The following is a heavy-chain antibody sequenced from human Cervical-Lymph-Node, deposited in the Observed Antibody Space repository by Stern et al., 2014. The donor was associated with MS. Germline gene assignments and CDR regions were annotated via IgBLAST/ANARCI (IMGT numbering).Heavy chain of an antibody. CDR2: IIPILCIA. CDR3: ARGGGDSSGWYRYYFDY. CDR1: GGTFSSYA. J-gene: IGHJ4*02. V-gene: IGHV1-69*09. Sequence: QVQLVESGAEVKKPGSSVKVSCKASGGTFSSYAVSWVRHAPGQGLEWMGRIIPILCIANYAQRFQGRVTITADKSTSTAYMELSSLRSEDTAVYYCARGGGDSSGWYRYYFDYWGQGTLVTVFS. D-gene: IGHD6-19*01.